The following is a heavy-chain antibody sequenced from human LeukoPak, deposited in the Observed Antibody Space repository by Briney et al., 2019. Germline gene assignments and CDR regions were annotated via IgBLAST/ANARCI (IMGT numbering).Heavy chain of an antibody. CDR1: GFTFSNYA. CDR2: IRYNGNNQ. Sequence: PGGSLRLSCAASGFTFSNYAMHWVRQAPGKGLEWVAFIRYNGNNQYYADSVKGRSTISRDNSKDTLYLQMNSLRADDTAVYYCAKDRAYVAMVRGVLDYWGQGTLVTVSS. J-gene: IGHJ4*02. V-gene: IGHV3-30*02. D-gene: IGHD3-10*01. CDR3: AKDRAYVAMVRGVLDY.